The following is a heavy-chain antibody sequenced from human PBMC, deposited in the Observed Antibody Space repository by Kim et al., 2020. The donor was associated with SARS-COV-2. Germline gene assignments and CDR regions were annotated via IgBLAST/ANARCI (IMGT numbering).Heavy chain of an antibody. J-gene: IGHJ2*01. D-gene: IGHD6-13*01. Sequence: SETLSLTCTVSGGSIRSSSYYWGWIRQPPGKGLEWIGSIFYSGTTYYNPSLKSRVTISVDTSKNQFSLKLSSVTAADTAVYYCARHQRGYSSSWYLYWYFDLWGRGTLVTVSS. V-gene: IGHV4-39*01. CDR1: GGSIRSSSYY. CDR3: ARHQRGYSSSWYLYWYFDL. CDR2: IFYSGTT.